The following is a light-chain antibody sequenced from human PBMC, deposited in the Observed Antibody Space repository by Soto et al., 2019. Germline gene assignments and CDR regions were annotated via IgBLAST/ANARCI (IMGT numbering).Light chain of an antibody. J-gene: IGLJ2*01. CDR2: RDN. V-gene: IGLV3-9*01. Sequence: SYELTQPLSVSVALGQTARVTCGGNKIGSKSVHWYQQKAGQAPILVIYRDNNRPSGIPERFSGSNSGNTATRTISRAQAGDEADYYCQLWDSSTVVFGGGTKLT. CDR1: KIGSKS. CDR3: QLWDSSTVV.